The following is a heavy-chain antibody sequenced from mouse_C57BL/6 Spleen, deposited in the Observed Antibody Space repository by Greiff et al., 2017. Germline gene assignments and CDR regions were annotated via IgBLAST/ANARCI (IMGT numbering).Heavy chain of an antibody. CDR3: ASEHNYDGPWFAY. CDR2: IYPGSGST. D-gene: IGHD2-12*01. CDR1: GYTFTSYW. V-gene: IGHV1-55*01. J-gene: IGHJ3*01. Sequence: QVHVKQPGAELVKPGASVKMSCKASGYTFTSYWITWVKQRPGQGLEWIGDIYPGSGSTNYNEKFKSKATLTVDTSSSTAYMQLSSLTSEDSAVYYCASEHNYDGPWFAYWGQGTLVTVSA.